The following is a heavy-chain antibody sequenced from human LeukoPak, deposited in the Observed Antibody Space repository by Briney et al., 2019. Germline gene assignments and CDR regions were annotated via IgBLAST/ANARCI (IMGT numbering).Heavy chain of an antibody. CDR1: GFTFSSYS. D-gene: IGHD3-10*01. CDR3: AREFYGSGSYGWFDP. Sequence: PGGSLRLSCAASGFTFSSYSMNWVRQAPGKGLEWVSYISGYSSTLYYADSVKGRFTISRDNAKNSLYLQMNSLRAEDTAVYYCAREFYGSGSYGWFDPWGQGTLVTVSS. J-gene: IGHJ5*02. V-gene: IGHV3-48*01. CDR2: ISGYSSTL.